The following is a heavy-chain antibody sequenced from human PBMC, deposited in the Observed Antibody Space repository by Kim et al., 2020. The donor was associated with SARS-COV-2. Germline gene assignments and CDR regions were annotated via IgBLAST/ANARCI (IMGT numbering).Heavy chain of an antibody. Sequence: SETLSLTCSVSGGSISSSFYLWGWIRQSPGKGLEWIATMSHKGDTYYNPSLRGRVSASAETSRNQLSLRLTAVTAADTGVYYCCRTDSSGSHLVSNWG. CDR2: MSHKGDT. CDR1: GGSISSSFYL. CDR3: CRTDSSGSHLVSN. J-gene: IGHJ1*01. V-gene: IGHV4-39*01. D-gene: IGHD6-19*01.